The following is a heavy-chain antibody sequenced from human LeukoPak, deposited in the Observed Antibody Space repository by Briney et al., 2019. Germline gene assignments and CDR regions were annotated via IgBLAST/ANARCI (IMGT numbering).Heavy chain of an antibody. CDR1: GGSFSGYY. V-gene: IGHV4-34*01. CDR3: ARGYSSGWYGGPYFDY. CDR2: INHSGST. J-gene: IGHJ4*02. Sequence: PSETLSLTCAVYGGSFSGYYWSWIRQPPGKGLEWIGEINHSGSTNYNPSLKSRVTISVDTSKNQFSLKLSSVTAADTAVYYCARGYSSGWYGGPYFDYWGQGTLVTVSS. D-gene: IGHD6-19*01.